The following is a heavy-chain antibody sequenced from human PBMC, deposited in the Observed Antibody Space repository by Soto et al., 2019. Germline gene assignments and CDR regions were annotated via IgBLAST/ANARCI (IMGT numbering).Heavy chain of an antibody. J-gene: IGHJ6*02. CDR1: GFTFSGSA. CDR3: TQAAFGTTDYYYYYGMDV. D-gene: IGHD1-1*01. Sequence: GGSLRLSCAASGFTFSGSAMHWVRQASGKGLEWVGRIRSNANSYTSAYAASVKGMFTIYRDDSKNTEYLQMNSLKNEDTAVYYCTQAAFGTTDYYYYYGMDVWGQGTTVTVSS. CDR2: IRSNANSYTS. V-gene: IGHV3-73*01.